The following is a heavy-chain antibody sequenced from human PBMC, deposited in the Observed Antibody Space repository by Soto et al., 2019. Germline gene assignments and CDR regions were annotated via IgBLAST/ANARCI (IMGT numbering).Heavy chain of an antibody. CDR2: TYYRSKWYN. CDR1: VDSVSSNTAA. Sequence: PSQTLSLTCAISVDSVSSNTAAWNWIRQSPRRGLEWLGRTYYRSKWYNEYAVSVKRRITINPNASKNQFALQLNSVPSEDTAVYYGAREWELLSDDAFDIWGQGTMVTVSS. CDR3: AREWELLSDDAFDI. J-gene: IGHJ3*02. D-gene: IGHD1-26*01. V-gene: IGHV6-1*01.